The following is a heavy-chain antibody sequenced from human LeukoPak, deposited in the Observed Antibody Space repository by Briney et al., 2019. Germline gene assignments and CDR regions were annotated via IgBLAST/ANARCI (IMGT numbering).Heavy chain of an antibody. CDR1: GYSISSVYY. CDR2: IYHSGST. Sequence: PSETLSLTCAVSGYSISSVYYWGWIRQPPRKGLEGIGSIYHSGSTYYNPSLKSRVTISVGTSKTQFSLKLSSVTAADTAVYYCARHRVGVVVPAAIGYWGQGTLVTVSS. CDR3: ARHRVGVVVPAAIGY. J-gene: IGHJ4*02. V-gene: IGHV4-38-2*01. D-gene: IGHD2-2*02.